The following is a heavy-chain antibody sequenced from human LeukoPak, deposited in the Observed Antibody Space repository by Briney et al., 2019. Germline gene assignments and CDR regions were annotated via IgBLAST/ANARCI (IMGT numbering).Heavy chain of an antibody. J-gene: IGHJ3*02. Sequence: PSETLSLTCAVSGYSISSGYYWGWIRQPPGKGLKWIGIIYHSGSTYYNPSLKSRVTISVDMSKNQFSLKLRTVTAADTAVYYCARHTPPGSSSAFDIWGQGTTVTVSS. V-gene: IGHV4-38-2*01. D-gene: IGHD6-6*01. CDR3: ARHTPPGSSSAFDI. CDR1: GYSISSGYY. CDR2: IYHSGST.